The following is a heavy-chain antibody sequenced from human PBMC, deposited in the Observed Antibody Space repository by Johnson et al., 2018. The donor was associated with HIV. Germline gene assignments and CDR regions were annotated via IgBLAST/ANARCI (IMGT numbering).Heavy chain of an antibody. CDR1: GFPFSSYA. D-gene: IGHD1-1*01. J-gene: IGHJ3*02. V-gene: IGHV3-23*04. Sequence: VQLVESGGGLVQPGGSLRLSCAASGFPFSSYAMTWVRQAPGKGLEWVSTIGGSGAGTFYADSVRGRFTVSRDNSKDTLYLQMNSLRAEDTAVYYCATSTASDAFDIWGQGTMVTVSS. CDR3: ATSTASDAFDI. CDR2: IGGSGAGT.